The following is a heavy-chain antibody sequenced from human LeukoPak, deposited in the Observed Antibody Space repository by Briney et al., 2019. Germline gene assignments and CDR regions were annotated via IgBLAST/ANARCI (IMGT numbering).Heavy chain of an antibody. CDR2: ICPGDSDT. CDR3: ARLWAAAGVWGNWFDP. D-gene: IGHD6-13*01. V-gene: IGHV5-51*01. Sequence: GESLKISCKGSGYSFTSYWIGWVRQMPGKGLEWMGIICPGDSDTRYSPSFQGQVTISADKSISTAYLQWSSLKASDTAMYYCARLWAAAGVWGNWFDPWGQGTLVTVSS. CDR1: GYSFTSYW. J-gene: IGHJ5*02.